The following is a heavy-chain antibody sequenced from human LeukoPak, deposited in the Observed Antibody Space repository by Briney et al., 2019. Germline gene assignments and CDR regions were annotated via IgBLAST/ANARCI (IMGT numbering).Heavy chain of an antibody. CDR2: ISYDGSNQ. V-gene: IGHV3-30*18. CDR3: AKPRGGDSWAFDF. J-gene: IGHJ3*01. CDR1: GFTFIGYG. Sequence: GGSLRLSCEASGFTFIGYGMHWFGKAPGKGLEGVAGISYDGSNQYYTDSVKGRFTISRDDSKNTLYLQMNSLRPEDTAVYYCAKPRGGDSWAFDFWGQGTMVTVSS. D-gene: IGHD2-21*02.